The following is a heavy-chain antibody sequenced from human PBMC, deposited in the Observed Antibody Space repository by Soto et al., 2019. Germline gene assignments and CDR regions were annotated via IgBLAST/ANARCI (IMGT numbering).Heavy chain of an antibody. CDR2: TYYSGST. V-gene: IGHV4-59*08. J-gene: IGHJ4*02. D-gene: IGHD4-17*01. Sequence: SETLSLTCTVSGGSISSYYWSWIRQPPGKGLEWIGYTYYSGSTNYNPSLKSRATISVDTSKNQFSLKLSSVTAADTAVYYCARGFDGMGDYDYWGQGTLVTVSS. CDR1: GGSISSYY. CDR3: ARGFDGMGDYDY.